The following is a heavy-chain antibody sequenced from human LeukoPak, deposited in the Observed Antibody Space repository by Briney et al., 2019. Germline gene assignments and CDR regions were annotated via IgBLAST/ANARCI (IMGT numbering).Heavy chain of an antibody. Sequence: ASVKVSCKASGYTFTSYDINWVRQAPGQGLEWMGWMNPNSGNTGYAQKFQGRVTMTRNTSISTAYMELSSLRSEDTAVYYCVRGLFPNYYDSSGYYPGFDYWGQGTLVTVSS. CDR2: MNPNSGNT. V-gene: IGHV1-8*01. CDR3: VRGLFPNYYDSSGYYPGFDY. J-gene: IGHJ4*02. CDR1: GYTFTSYD. D-gene: IGHD3-22*01.